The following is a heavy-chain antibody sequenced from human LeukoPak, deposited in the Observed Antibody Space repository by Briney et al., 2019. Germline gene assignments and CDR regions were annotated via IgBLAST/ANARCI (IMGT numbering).Heavy chain of an antibody. V-gene: IGHV1-18*01. CDR1: GYTFTSYG. CDR2: ISAYNGNT. CDR3: ARSSSSSLWFDP. Sequence: ASVKVSCKASGYTFTSYGISWARQAPGQGLGWRRWISAYNGNTNYAQKLQGRVTMTTDTSTSTAYMELRSMRSDATAVYYCARSSSSSLWFDPWGQGTLVTVSS. D-gene: IGHD6-6*01. J-gene: IGHJ5*02.